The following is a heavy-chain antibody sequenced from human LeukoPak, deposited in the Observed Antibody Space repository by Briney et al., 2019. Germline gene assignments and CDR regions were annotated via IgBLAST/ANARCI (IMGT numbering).Heavy chain of an antibody. CDR2: ISSSSSYI. J-gene: IGHJ4*02. CDR1: GFTFSSYS. D-gene: IGHD3-22*01. V-gene: IGHV3-21*01. CDR3: AKDIGSGYYYGHFDY. Sequence: PGGSLRLSCAASGFTFSSYSMNWVRQAPGEGLEWVSSISSSSSYIYYADSVKGRFTISRDNAKNSLYLQMNSLRAEDTAVYYCAKDIGSGYYYGHFDYWGQGTLVTVSS.